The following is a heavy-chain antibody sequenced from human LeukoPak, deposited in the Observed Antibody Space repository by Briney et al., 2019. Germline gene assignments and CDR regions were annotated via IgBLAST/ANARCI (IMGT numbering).Heavy chain of an antibody. CDR3: AKPLVVVPAASGESDY. D-gene: IGHD2-2*01. V-gene: IGHV3-23*01. CDR1: GFTFSSYA. CDR2: ISGSGGST. J-gene: IGHJ4*02. Sequence: PGGSLRLSCAASGFTFSSYAMSWVRHAPGKGLEWVSAISGSGGSTYYADSVKGRFTISRDNSKNTLYLQMNSLRADDTAVYYCAKPLVVVPAASGESDYWGQGTLVTVSS.